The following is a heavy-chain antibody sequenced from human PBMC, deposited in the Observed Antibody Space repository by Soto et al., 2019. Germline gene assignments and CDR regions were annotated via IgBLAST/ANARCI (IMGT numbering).Heavy chain of an antibody. V-gene: IGHV4-31*03. Sequence: QVQLQESGPGLVKPSQTLSLTCTVSGGSISSGGYYWSWIRQHPGKGLEWIGYIYYSGSTYYNPSLKIRVTISVDTSKNQFSLELSSVTAADTAVYYCARGEAAYYYSYGMDVWGQGTTVTVSS. CDR3: ARGEAAYYYSYGMDV. D-gene: IGHD1-26*01. CDR1: GGSISSGGYY. CDR2: IYYSGST. J-gene: IGHJ6*02.